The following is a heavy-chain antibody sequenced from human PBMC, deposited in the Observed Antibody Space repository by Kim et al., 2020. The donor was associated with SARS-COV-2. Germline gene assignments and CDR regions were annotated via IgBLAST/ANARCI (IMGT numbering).Heavy chain of an antibody. J-gene: IGHJ4*02. D-gene: IGHD6-13*01. CDR1: GFTFSNHG. CDR2: ISYDARET. Sequence: GGSLRLSCAVSGFTFSNHGMHWVRQAPGKGLEWVAVISYDARETHYADSTKGRFSISRDNSKNTVYLQMNSLRVEDTALYYCVKDHQQGLGAATFDYWGQGMLVSVSS. CDR3: VKDHQQGLGAATFDY. V-gene: IGHV3-30*18.